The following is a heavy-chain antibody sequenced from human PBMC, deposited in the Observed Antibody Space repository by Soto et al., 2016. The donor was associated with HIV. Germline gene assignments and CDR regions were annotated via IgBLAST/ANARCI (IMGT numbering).Heavy chain of an antibody. CDR3: ARYQLLLFDY. D-gene: IGHD2-2*01. V-gene: IGHV1-2*02. CDR1: GYTLTGYY. Sequence: QVQLVQSGAEVKKPGASVKVSCKASGYTLTGYYMHWVRQAPGQGLEWMGWINPNSGDTKYAQKFQGRVTMTRDTSISTAYMELSRLRSDDTAAYYCARYQLLLFDYWGQGTLVTVSS. J-gene: IGHJ4*02. CDR2: INPNSGDT.